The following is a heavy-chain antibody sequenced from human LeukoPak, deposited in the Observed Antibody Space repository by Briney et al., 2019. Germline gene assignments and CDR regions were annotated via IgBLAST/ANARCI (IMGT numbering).Heavy chain of an antibody. CDR1: GFTFSSYA. D-gene: IGHD3-16*02. CDR2: ISGSGGST. V-gene: IGHV3-23*01. CDR3: AKGPAFGGVIVLFDY. Sequence: GGSLRLSCAASGFTFSSYAMSWVRQAPGKGLEWVSAISGSGGSTYYADSVKGRFTISRDNSKNTLYLQMNSLRAEDTAVHYCAKGPAFGGVIVLFDYWGQGTLVTVSS. J-gene: IGHJ4*02.